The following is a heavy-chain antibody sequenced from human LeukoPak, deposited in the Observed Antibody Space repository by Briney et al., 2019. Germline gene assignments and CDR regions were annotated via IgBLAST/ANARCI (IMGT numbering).Heavy chain of an antibody. Sequence: ASVKVSCKVSGYTLTELSMHWVRQAPGKGLEWMGGFDPEDGETIYAQKFQGRVTMTEDTSTDTAYMELSSLRSEDTAVYYCATGTIFGVVRNFDYWGQGTLVTVSS. CDR2: FDPEDGET. V-gene: IGHV1-24*01. CDR1: GYTLTELS. J-gene: IGHJ4*02. CDR3: ATGTIFGVVRNFDY. D-gene: IGHD3-3*01.